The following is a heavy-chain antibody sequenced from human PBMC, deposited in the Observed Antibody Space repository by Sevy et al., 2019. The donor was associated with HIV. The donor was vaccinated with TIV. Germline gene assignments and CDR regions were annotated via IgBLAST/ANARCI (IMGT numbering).Heavy chain of an antibody. V-gene: IGHV6-1*01. CDR1: GDSVSSNSAA. CDR3: ARGSGYYWYSFDY. CDR2: TYYRSKWYN. J-gene: IGHJ4*02. Sequence: KQSQTLSLTCAISGDSVSSNSAAWNRIRQSPSRGLEWLGRTYYRSKWYNDYAVSVKSRITINPDASKNQFSLQLNSVTPEDTAVYYCARGSGYYWYSFDYWGQGTLVTVSS. D-gene: IGHD3-22*01.